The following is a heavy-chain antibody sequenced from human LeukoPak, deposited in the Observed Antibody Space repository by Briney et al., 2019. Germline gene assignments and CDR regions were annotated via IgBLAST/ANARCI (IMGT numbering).Heavy chain of an antibody. J-gene: IGHJ4*02. Sequence: GGSLRLSCAVSGFTFSSYAMSWVRQAPGKGLEWVSAISVSGDTTCYADSVKGRFTISRDNSKNTLYLQMNSLRAEDTALYYCAKAPPIGYCSSTTCYFDYWGQGTLVTVSS. CDR3: AKAPPIGYCSSTTCYFDY. V-gene: IGHV3-23*01. CDR1: GFTFSSYA. D-gene: IGHD2-2*01. CDR2: ISVSGDTT.